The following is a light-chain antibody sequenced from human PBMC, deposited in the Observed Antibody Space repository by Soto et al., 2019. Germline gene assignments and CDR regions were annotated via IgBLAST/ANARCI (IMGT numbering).Light chain of an antibody. CDR1: SSDIGAYNY. CDR3: SSYAGSNTWV. V-gene: IGLV2-8*01. J-gene: IGLJ3*02. CDR2: EFS. Sequence: QSALTQPPSASGSPGQSVTISCTGTSSDIGAYNYVSWYQQHPGKAPKLMIYEFSKRPSGVPDRFSGSKSGNTASLTVSGLPDEDESDYYCSSYAGSNTWVFGGGTKVTVL.